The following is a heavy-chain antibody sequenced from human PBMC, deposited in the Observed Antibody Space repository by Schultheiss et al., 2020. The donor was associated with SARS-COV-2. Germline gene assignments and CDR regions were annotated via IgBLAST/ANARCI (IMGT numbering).Heavy chain of an antibody. CDR1: GGSFSGYN. Sequence: SQTLSLTCSVYGGSFSGYNWSWIRQPPGKGLEWIGEINHSGTTNYKPSLKSRVTISVDKSKNQFSLKLSSVTAADTAVYYCARDGYCGGDCNREGGLDYWGQGTLVTVSS. CDR2: INHSGTT. D-gene: IGHD2-21*02. CDR3: ARDGYCGGDCNREGGLDY. J-gene: IGHJ4*02. V-gene: IGHV4-34*01.